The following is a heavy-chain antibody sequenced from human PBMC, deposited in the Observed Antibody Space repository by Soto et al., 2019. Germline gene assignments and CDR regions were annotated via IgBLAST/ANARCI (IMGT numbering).Heavy chain of an antibody. Sequence: GGSLRLSCAASGFTFSSDGMHWVRQAPGKGLEWVAVISYDGSYQYYVDSVKGRFTISRDNSKNTLYLQMNSLRAEDTAVYYCAKDEISKTIRGDAFNFWGQGTMVTVSS. V-gene: IGHV3-30*18. CDR1: GFTFSSDG. J-gene: IGHJ3*01. CDR2: ISYDGSYQ. D-gene: IGHD1-7*01. CDR3: AKDEISKTIRGDAFNF.